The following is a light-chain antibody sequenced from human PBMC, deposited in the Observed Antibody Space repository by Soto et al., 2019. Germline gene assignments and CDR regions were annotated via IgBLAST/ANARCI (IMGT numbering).Light chain of an antibody. CDR2: EVS. CDR1: SSDVGGYNY. V-gene: IGLV2-14*01. CDR3: SSYTRSSAYLV. Sequence: QSALTQPASVSGSPGQSITISCTGTSSDVGGYNYVSWYQQHPGKAPKLMIYEVSNRPSGVSNRFSGSKSGNTASLTISGIQAEDEADYYCSSYTRSSAYLVFGGGTKLTVL. J-gene: IGLJ2*01.